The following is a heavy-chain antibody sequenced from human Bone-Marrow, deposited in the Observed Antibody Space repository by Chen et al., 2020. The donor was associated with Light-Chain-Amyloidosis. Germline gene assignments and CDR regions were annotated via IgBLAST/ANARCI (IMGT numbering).Heavy chain of an antibody. J-gene: IGHJ6*02. V-gene: IGHV1-3*04. CDR1: GYTFTGYY. CDR2: INTANGYT. CDR3: ARTPDATHYYYGMDV. Sequence: QVQLAQSGAEVKKPGASVKVSCKASGYTFTGYYIHWVRQAPGQRLEWMGWINTANGYTKYSQKFQGRVTINRDTSASTAYMEVSSLRFEDTAVYYCARTPDATHYYYGMDVWGQGTTVTVSS. D-gene: IGHD2-15*01.